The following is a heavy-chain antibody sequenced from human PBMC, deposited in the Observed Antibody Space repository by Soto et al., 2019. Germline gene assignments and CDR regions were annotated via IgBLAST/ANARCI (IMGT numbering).Heavy chain of an antibody. J-gene: IGHJ4*02. CDR3: AHSRPTALISAAFDY. CDR1: VFPLSTSAVG. Sequence: QITLKESGPTLAQPTQTLTLTCTFSVFPLSTSAVGVAWIPQPPGKALELLALLYWDDDKRYTPSLNSRLTLPRDSANTQVVVTMTPMAPVDTATHYCAHSRPTALISAAFDYLAQATLVTVSS. D-gene: IGHD3-16*01. CDR2: LYWDDDK. V-gene: IGHV2-5*02.